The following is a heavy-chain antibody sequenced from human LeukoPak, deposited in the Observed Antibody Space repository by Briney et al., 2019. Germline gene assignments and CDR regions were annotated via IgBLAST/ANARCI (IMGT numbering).Heavy chain of an antibody. CDR3: ARKNDLFNAAFDI. D-gene: IGHD1-1*01. Sequence: GGSLRLSCAASGFTVSSNYISWVRQAPGEGLGWVSITYSDGNTNYADSVKGRFTISRDNSKNTLSLQMNSLRGEDTAVYFCARKNDLFNAAFDIWGQGTVVTVSS. CDR2: TYSDGNT. J-gene: IGHJ3*02. CDR1: GFTVSSNY. V-gene: IGHV3-53*01.